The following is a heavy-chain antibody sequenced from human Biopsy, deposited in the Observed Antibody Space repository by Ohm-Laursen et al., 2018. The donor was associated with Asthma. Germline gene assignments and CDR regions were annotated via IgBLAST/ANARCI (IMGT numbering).Heavy chain of an antibody. CDR3: ARGQKSAGDRWFDP. V-gene: IGHV1-2*06. J-gene: IGHJ5*02. CDR2: INPNSGGT. Sequence: GSSVKVSCKASGYTFIGCPIHWMRQAPGQGLEWMGRINPNSGGTNYAQKFQGRVTMTRDTSISTAYMEVSGLRSDDTAVYYCARGQKSAGDRWFDPWGQETLVTVSS. CDR1: GYTFIGCP. D-gene: IGHD6-13*01.